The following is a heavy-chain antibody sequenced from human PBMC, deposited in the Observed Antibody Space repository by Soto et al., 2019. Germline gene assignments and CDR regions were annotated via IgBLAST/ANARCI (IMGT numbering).Heavy chain of an antibody. V-gene: IGHV3-30-3*01. CDR3: ARDQGDMATIRHFDS. CDR2: ISYDGNNQ. J-gene: IGHJ4*02. D-gene: IGHD5-12*01. Sequence: QVQLVESGGGVVQPGRSLRLSCAASGFTFSVYAMHWVRQAPGKGLEWVAVISYDGNNQYYADSVKGRFTISRDNSKNTLYLQMNSLRVEDTAMYYCARDQGDMATIRHFDSWGQGTLITVSS. CDR1: GFTFSVYA.